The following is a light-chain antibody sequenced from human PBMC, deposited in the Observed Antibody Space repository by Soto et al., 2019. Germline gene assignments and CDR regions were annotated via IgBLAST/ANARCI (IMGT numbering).Light chain of an antibody. V-gene: IGLV2-23*02. CDR3: CSYAGSNTYV. CDR2: GVT. CDR1: SSDVGSYNL. J-gene: IGLJ1*01. Sequence: QSVLTQPASVSGSPGQSITISCTGTSSDVGSYNLVSWYQQHPGKAPKFMIYGVTKRPSGVSSRFSGSKSGNTASLTISGLQAEDEADYYCCSYAGSNTYVFGTGTKVTVL.